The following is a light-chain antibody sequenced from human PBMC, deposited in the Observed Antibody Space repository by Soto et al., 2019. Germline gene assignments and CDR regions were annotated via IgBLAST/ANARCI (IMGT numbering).Light chain of an antibody. V-gene: IGKV3-20*01. J-gene: IGKJ3*01. CDR1: QSINSRY. CDR3: PQFGSSPGFT. CDR2: VAS. Sequence: EIVLTQSPGTLSLSPGERATLSCRASQSINSRYLAWYQQKPGQAPRLLIYVASSRPTGIPDRFSGSGSGTAFPLTTSRLETKECPEYPCPQFGSSPGFTFGPGTKVDI.